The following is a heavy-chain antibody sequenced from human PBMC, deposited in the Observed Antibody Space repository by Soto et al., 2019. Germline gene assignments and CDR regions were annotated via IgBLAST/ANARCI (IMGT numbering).Heavy chain of an antibody. V-gene: IGHV1-2*02. CDR2: IKPNSGGI. CDR3: ARVANTGYAVGPFDS. D-gene: IGHD5-18*01. Sequence: XSVKVYCKTAGYSFTGYYIDWVRQAPGQGLEWMGWIKPNSGGINYAQKFQGRVTMTRDTSISTAYMELSRLTSDDTAVYYCARVANTGYAVGPFDSRGQRTLVTVSS. J-gene: IGHJ4*02. CDR1: GYSFTGYY.